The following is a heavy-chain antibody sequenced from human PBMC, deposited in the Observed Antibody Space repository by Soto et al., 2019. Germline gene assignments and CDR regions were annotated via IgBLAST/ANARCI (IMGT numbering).Heavy chain of an antibody. CDR3: ARGGSSSDNGMDV. Sequence: ESGGGLVQPGGSLRLSCAASGFSFSTYSMTWVRQAPGKGLEWVSYISSRSYTIYYIDSVKGRFTISRDNAKSSLYLQMNSLRDEDTAVYYCARGGSSSDNGMDVWGQGTTVTVSS. CDR2: ISSRSYTI. J-gene: IGHJ6*02. CDR1: GFSFSTYS. V-gene: IGHV3-48*02. D-gene: IGHD6-6*01.